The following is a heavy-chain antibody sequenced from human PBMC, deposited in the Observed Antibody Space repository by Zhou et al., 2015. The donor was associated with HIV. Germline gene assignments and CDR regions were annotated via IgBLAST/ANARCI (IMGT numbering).Heavy chain of an antibody. CDR1: GYTATSPD. D-gene: IGHD1-14*01. Sequence: QVQLVQSGAEVKKPGASVKVSCKASGYTATSPDINWVRQAPGQGLEWLGWMNPVGNTGYAQKFQGRLTLTRDASISTTYMELSSLRSDDTAVYYCARYRPGRAFELWGQGTMVTVSS. CDR2: MNPVGNT. CDR3: ARYRPGRAFEL. V-gene: IGHV1-8*01. J-gene: IGHJ3*01.